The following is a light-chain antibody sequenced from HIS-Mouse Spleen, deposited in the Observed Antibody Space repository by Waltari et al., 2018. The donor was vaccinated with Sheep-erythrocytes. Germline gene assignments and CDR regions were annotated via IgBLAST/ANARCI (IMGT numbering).Light chain of an antibody. CDR2: EVS. CDR1: SRDVGGYYL. CDR3: SSYAGSNNWV. Sequence: QSALTQPPSPSGSPGQSVTISCTGTSRDVGGYYLASWYQQHPGKAPKLMIYEVSKRPSGVPDRFSGSKSGNTASLTVSGLQAEDEADYYCSSYAGSNNWVFGGGTKLTVL. V-gene: IGLV2-8*01. J-gene: IGLJ3*02.